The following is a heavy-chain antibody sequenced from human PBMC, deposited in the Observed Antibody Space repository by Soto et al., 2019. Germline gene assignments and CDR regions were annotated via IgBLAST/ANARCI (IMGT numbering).Heavy chain of an antibody. CDR2: IYYSGST. J-gene: IGHJ6*03. Sequence: SETLSLTCTVSGGSISSYYWSWIRQPPGKGLEWIGYIYYSGSTNYNPSLKSRVTISVDTSKNQFSLKLSSVTAADTAVYYCARHEGASTYYDFWSSYSSPPYYMDVWGKGTTVTVSS. CDR1: GGSISSYY. D-gene: IGHD3-3*01. CDR3: ARHEGASTYYDFWSSYSSPPYYMDV. V-gene: IGHV4-59*08.